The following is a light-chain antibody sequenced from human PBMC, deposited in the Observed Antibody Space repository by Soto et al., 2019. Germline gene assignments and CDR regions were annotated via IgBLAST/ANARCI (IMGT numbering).Light chain of an antibody. CDR2: AAS. V-gene: IGKV1-8*01. J-gene: IGKJ1*01. CDR3: QQYYSYPPT. CDR1: QGISSY. Sequence: AIRMTQSPSSFSASTGDRVTITCRASQGISSYLAWYQQKPGKAPKLLIYAASTLQSGVPSRFSGSGSGTDFTLTISCLQSEDFATYYCQQYYSYPPTFGQGTRWIL.